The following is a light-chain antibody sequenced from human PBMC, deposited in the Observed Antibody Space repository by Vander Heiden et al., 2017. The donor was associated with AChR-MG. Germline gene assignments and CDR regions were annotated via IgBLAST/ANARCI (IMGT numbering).Light chain of an antibody. V-gene: IGLV2-8*01. CDR2: EVT. CDR1: SSDVGGYNS. Sequence: QSALPQPPSASGSPGQSVTISCTGTSSDVGGYNSVSWYQHHPGKAPKLMIFEVTKRPSGVPDRFSGSKSGNTASLTVSRLQAEDEADYYCYSYAGSNGGVFGGGTKLTVL. CDR3: YSYAGSNGGV. J-gene: IGLJ3*02.